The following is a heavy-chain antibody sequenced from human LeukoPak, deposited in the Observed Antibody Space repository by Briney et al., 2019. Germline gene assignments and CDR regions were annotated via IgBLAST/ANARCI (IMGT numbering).Heavy chain of an antibody. CDR1: GGTFSSYT. CDR3: ARDRDFWSGQPMDV. J-gene: IGHJ6*03. V-gene: IGHV1-46*01. D-gene: IGHD3-3*01. CDR2: INPSGGST. Sequence: ASVKVSCRXSGGTFSSYTISWVRQAPGQGLEWMGIINPSGGSTSYAQKFQGRVTMTRDTSTSTVYMELSSLRSEDTAVYYCARDRDFWSGQPMDVWGKGTTVTVSS.